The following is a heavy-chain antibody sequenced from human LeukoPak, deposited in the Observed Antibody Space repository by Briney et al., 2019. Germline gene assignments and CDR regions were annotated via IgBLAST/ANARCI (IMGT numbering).Heavy chain of an antibody. J-gene: IGHJ6*03. V-gene: IGHV4-34*01. CDR1: GGSFSGYY. D-gene: IGHD3-10*01. CDR2: INNSGST. CDR3: ARLAVRRRPDYYYYYMDV. Sequence: KPSETMSLTWAVFGGSFSGYYWSWIRQPPGKGLEWIGEINNSGSTNYNPSLKSRVTRSVDMSKNQFTRKLCSVTAAETAVYYCARLAVRRRPDYYYYYMDVWGKGTTVTISS.